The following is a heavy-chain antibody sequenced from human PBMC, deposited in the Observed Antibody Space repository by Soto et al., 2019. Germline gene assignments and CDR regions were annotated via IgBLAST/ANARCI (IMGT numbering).Heavy chain of an antibody. CDR1: GGSISSYY. V-gene: IGHV4-59*01. CDR3: ARGYVVTAAMDY. J-gene: IGHJ4*02. D-gene: IGHD2-2*01. Sequence: SETLSLTCTVSGGSISSYYWSWIRQPPGKGLEWIGYIYYSGSTNYNPSLKSRVTISVDTSKNQFSLKLSSVTAADTAVYYCARGYVVTAAMDYWGKGTLVTVSS. CDR2: IYYSGST.